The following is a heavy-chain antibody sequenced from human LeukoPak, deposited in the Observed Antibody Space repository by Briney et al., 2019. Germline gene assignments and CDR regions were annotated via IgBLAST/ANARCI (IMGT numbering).Heavy chain of an antibody. J-gene: IGHJ3*02. CDR2: IYYSGST. Sequence: SETLSLTCTVSGGSISSGGYYWSWLRQHPGKGLEWIGYIYYSGSTNYNPSLKSRVTISVDTSKNQFSLKLSSVTAADTAVYYCARASGYYYDSSGYPSPDAFDIWGQGTMVTVSS. V-gene: IGHV4-61*08. CDR1: GGSISSGGYY. D-gene: IGHD3-22*01. CDR3: ARASGYYYDSSGYPSPDAFDI.